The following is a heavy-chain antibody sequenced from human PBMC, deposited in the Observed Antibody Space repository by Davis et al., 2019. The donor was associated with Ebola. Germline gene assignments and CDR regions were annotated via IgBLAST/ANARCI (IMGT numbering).Heavy chain of an antibody. CDR3: ARGGDIVVVTANPDDAFDI. V-gene: IGHV3-21*01. CDR1: GFTFSSYS. CDR2: ISSSSSYI. D-gene: IGHD2-21*02. Sequence: GESLKISCAASGFTFSSYSMNWVRQAPGKGLEWVSSISSSSSYIYYADSVKGRFTISRDNAKNSLYLQMNSLRAEDTAVYYCARGGDIVVVTANPDDAFDIWGQGTMVTVSS. J-gene: IGHJ3*02.